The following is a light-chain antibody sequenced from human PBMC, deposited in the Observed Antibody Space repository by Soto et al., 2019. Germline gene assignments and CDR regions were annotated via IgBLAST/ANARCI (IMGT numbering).Light chain of an antibody. V-gene: IGLV2-14*03. J-gene: IGLJ2*01. CDR1: SSDIGGYRY. CDR3: TSYTSNSSVI. Sequence: QSVLTQPASVSGSPGQSVTISCTGTSSDIGGYRYFSWYQQRPGKAPKLMIHDVTNRPSGVSDRFSGSKSGNTASLTISGLQAEDEADYYCTSYTSNSSVIFGGGTKVTVL. CDR2: DVT.